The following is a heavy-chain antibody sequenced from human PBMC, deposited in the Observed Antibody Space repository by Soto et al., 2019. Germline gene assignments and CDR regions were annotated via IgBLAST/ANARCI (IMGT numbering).Heavy chain of an antibody. V-gene: IGHV1-18*04. CDR3: ARERSGSYSGYYYYGMDV. J-gene: IGHJ6*02. Sequence: ASVKVSCKASGYTFTRYCISWVRQAPGQGLEWMGWISAYNGNTNYAQKLQGRVTMTTDTSTSTAYMELRSLRSDDTAVYYCARERSGSYSGYYYYGMDVWGQGTTVTVSS. D-gene: IGHD1-26*01. CDR2: ISAYNGNT. CDR1: GYTFTRYC.